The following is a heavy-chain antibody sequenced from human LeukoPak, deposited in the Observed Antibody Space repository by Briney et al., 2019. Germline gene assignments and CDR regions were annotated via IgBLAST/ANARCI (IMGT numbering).Heavy chain of an antibody. CDR3: ARDGKDGSGYYFGDS. V-gene: IGHV3-66*01. J-gene: IGHJ4*02. CDR1: GFTVGASY. D-gene: IGHD3-22*01. CDR2: IYSGDNT. Sequence: PGGSLRLSCAVSGFTVGASYMSWVRQAPGKGLEWVSVIYSGDNTGYADSVKGRFSISRDNSNNMLYLQMNSLRVEDTAVYYCARDGKDGSGYYFGDSWGQGTLVTVSS.